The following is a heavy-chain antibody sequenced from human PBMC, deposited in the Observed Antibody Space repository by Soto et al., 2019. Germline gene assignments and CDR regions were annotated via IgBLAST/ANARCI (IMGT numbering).Heavy chain of an antibody. V-gene: IGHV3-30-3*01. D-gene: IGHD4-4*01. CDR2: ISYDGSNK. Sequence: GVSXRLSCSASVFTFISYSIQVFRHAPGKGLEWVAVISYDGSNKYYADSVNGRFTISRENSKNTLYLQMKSLRAEDTAVYYCESESSYKVTTVLDQFEPWGQGTLVTVSS. CDR3: ESESSYKVTTVLDQFEP. CDR1: VFTFISYS. J-gene: IGHJ5*02.